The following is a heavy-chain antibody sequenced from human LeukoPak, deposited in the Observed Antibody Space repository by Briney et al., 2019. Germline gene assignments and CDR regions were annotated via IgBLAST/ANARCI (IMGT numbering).Heavy chain of an antibody. CDR2: IYSGGST. D-gene: IGHD2-8*01. Sequence: LPGGSLRLSCAASGFTISSNYMSWVRQAPGKGLEWVSVIYSGGSTSYADSVRGRFTISRDNSKNTLYLQMNSLRAEDTAVYYCARDPRLRGLDDAFEIWGQGTMVTVSS. CDR3: ARDPRLRGLDDAFEI. J-gene: IGHJ3*02. CDR1: GFTISSNY. V-gene: IGHV3-53*01.